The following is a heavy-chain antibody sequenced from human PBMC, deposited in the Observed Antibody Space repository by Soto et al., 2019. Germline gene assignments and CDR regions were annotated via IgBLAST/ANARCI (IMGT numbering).Heavy chain of an antibody. Sequence: SETLSLTCAVYGGSFSGYYWSWIRQPPGKGLEWIGEINHSGSTNYNPSLKSRVTISVDTSKNQFSLKLSSVTAADTAVYYCARGPHWREGYYYYMDVWGKGTTVTVSS. D-gene: IGHD1-1*01. CDR1: GGSFSGYY. J-gene: IGHJ6*03. V-gene: IGHV4-34*01. CDR3: ARGPHWREGYYYYMDV. CDR2: INHSGST.